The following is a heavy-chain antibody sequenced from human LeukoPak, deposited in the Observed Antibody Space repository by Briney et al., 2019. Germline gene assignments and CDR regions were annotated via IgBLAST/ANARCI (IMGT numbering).Heavy chain of an antibody. V-gene: IGHV5-51*01. CDR2: IYPGDSDT. CDR3: ARAMVTTGYYFDY. D-gene: IGHD4-17*01. J-gene: IGHJ4*02. Sequence: GESLKISCKGSGYTFTNYWIGWVRQMPGKGLEWMGIIYPGDSDTRYSPSFQGQVTISADKSISTAYLQWSSLKASDTAMYYCARAMVTTGYYFDYWGQGTLVTVSS. CDR1: GYTFTNYW.